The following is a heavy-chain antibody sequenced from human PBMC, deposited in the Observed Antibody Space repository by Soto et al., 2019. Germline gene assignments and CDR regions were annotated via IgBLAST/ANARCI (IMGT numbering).Heavy chain of an antibody. V-gene: IGHV4-39*02. J-gene: IGHJ5*02. CDR3: ARRLARGVIGWFDP. CDR1: GGSISSGTYY. Sequence: SETLSLTCTVSGGSISSGTYYWGWIRQPPGKGLEWIGSLYYTGRTYYSPSLKSRVTISVDTSKNHFSLNLTSVTAADTAVYYCARRLARGVIGWFDPWGQGTLVTISS. CDR2: LYYTGRT. D-gene: IGHD3-10*01.